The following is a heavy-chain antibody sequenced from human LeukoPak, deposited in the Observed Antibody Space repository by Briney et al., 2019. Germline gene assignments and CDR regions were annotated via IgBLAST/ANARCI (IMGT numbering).Heavy chain of an antibody. J-gene: IGHJ5*02. CDR1: GNTFTSYA. Sequence: ASVKVSCKASGNTFTSYAMNWVRQAPGQGLEWMGWINTNTGNPTYAQGFTGRFVFSLDTSVSTAYLQISSLKAEDTAVYYCARGGETYYYDSSGYYYWFDPWGQGTLVTVSS. D-gene: IGHD3-22*01. CDR3: ARGGETYYYDSSGYYYWFDP. CDR2: INTNTGNP. V-gene: IGHV7-4-1*02.